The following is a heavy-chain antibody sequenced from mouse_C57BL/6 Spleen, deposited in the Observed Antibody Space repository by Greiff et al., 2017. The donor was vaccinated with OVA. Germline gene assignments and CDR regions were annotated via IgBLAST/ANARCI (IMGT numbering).Heavy chain of an antibody. Sequence: QVQLQQPGAELVRPGSSVKLSCKASGYTFTSYWMHWVKQRPIQGLEWIGNIDPSDSETQYNQQFKDKATLTVDKSSSTSNMELRSLTSEDSAVYYGESKGGGDYWGQGTSVTVSS. CDR3: ESKGGGDY. J-gene: IGHJ4*01. CDR2: IDPSDSET. CDR1: GYTFTSYW. V-gene: IGHV1-52*01.